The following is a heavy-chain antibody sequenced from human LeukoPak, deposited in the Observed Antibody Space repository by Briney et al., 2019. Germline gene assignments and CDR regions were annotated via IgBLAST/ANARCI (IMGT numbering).Heavy chain of an antibody. CDR2: ISSSGSTI. Sequence: GGSLRLSCAASGFTFSSYEMNWVRQAPGKGLEWVSYISSSGSTIYYADSVKGRFTISRDNAKNSLYLQMNSLRAEDTAVYYCARKNYDSSGSDGPFDYWGQGTLVTVSS. CDR3: ARKNYDSSGSDGPFDY. D-gene: IGHD3-22*01. J-gene: IGHJ4*02. CDR1: GFTFSSYE. V-gene: IGHV3-48*03.